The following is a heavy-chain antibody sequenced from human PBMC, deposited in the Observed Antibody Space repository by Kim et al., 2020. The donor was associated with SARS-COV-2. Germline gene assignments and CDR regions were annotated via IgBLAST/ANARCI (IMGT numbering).Heavy chain of an antibody. CDR2: IIPIFGTA. J-gene: IGHJ4*02. CDR1: GGTFSSYA. V-gene: IGHV1-69*13. D-gene: IGHD6-19*01. Sequence: SVKVSCKASGGTFSSYAISWVRQAPGQGLEWMGGIIPIFGTANYAQKFQGRVTITADESTSTAYMELSSLRSEDTAVYYCARGGGGGYSSGWYGHFDYWGQGTLVTVSS. CDR3: ARGGGGGYSSGWYGHFDY.